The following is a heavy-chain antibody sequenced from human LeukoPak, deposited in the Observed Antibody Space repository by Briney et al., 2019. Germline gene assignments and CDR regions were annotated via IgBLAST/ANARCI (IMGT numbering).Heavy chain of an antibody. D-gene: IGHD6-19*01. CDR3: AKTRGQGSDWSLDY. V-gene: IGHV3-23*01. CDR1: GFSFSSYA. J-gene: IGHJ4*02. Sequence: GGSLRLSCTASGFSFSSYAMTWVRQAPGMGLEWVSAITANGVDTNHADSVKGRFTISRDNSENTVYMQMNSLRPEDTAMYYCAKTRGQGSDWSLDYWGQGTLVTVSS. CDR2: ITANGVDT.